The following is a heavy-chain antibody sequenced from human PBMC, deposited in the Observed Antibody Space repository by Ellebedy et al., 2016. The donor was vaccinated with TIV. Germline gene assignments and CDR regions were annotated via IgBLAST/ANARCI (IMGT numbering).Heavy chain of an antibody. CDR2: TDPSGGST. CDR1: GYPFSSNY. D-gene: IGHD5-12*01. CDR3: ARRSSAYALDY. V-gene: IGHV1-46*01. Sequence: ASVKVSCKASGYPFSSNYMHWVRQPPGQGLEWMGITDPSGGSTNYAQKFQGRVTMTRDTSTSTVYMELSSLRSEDTAVYYCARRSSAYALDYWGQGTLVTVSS. J-gene: IGHJ4*02.